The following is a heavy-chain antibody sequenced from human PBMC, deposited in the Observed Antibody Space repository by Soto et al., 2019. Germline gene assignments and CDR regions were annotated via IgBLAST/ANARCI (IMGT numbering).Heavy chain of an antibody. J-gene: IGHJ4*02. V-gene: IGHV4-59*08. CDR3: VRHLAARRLDETMVFEY. D-gene: IGHD6-6*01. CDR2: IYSSGDI. CDR1: GGSIDDYT. Sequence: QVQLQESGPGLVKPSETLSLTCTVSGGSIDDYTWSWIRQPPGKGLEWIGNIYSSGDIEYNPSLKSRDTISVETSKSQISLKLSFVTAVDTAVYHCVRHLAARRLDETMVFEYWGQGTLVTVSS.